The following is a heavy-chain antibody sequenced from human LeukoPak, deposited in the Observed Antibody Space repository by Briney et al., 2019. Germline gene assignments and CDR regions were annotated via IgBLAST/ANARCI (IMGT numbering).Heavy chain of an antibody. D-gene: IGHD5-24*01. J-gene: IGHJ4*02. CDR1: GFTFSNYW. Sequence: GGSLRLSCEASGFTFSNYWMSWVRQAPGKGLEWVANIKHDGSEKYYVDSVKGRFTISRDNAKNSLYLQMNSLRAEDTALYYCAKGNRPYRDGYNGFDYWGQGTLVTVSS. V-gene: IGHV3-7*03. CDR2: IKHDGSEK. CDR3: AKGNRPYRDGYNGFDY.